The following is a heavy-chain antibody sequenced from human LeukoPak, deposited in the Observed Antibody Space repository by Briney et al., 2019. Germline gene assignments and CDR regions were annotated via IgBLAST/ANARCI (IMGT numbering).Heavy chain of an antibody. D-gene: IGHD4/OR15-4a*01. CDR2: FSGSGGST. V-gene: IGHV3-23*01. J-gene: IGHJ4*02. CDR3: AKSGLSRFDY. Sequence: GGSLRLSCAASGFTFSNYAMSWVRQAPGKGLAWVSSFSGSGGSTYYADSVKGRFTISRDNSKNTLYLQMNSLRAEDTAVYYCAKSGLSRFDYWGQGTLVTVSS. CDR1: GFTFSNYA.